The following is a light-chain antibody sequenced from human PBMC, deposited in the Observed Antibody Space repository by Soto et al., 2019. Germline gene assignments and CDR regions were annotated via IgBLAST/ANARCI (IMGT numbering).Light chain of an antibody. CDR3: AAWDDSLNGYV. Sequence: QSVLTQPPSASGTPGQRVTISCSGGSSNIGSNAVNWYRQLPGTAPKLLIHSNNQRPSGVPDRFSGSKSGTSASLAISGLQSEDEDDYYCAAWDDSLNGYVVGNGTKVTVL. V-gene: IGLV1-44*01. CDR1: SSNIGSNA. J-gene: IGLJ1*01. CDR2: SNN.